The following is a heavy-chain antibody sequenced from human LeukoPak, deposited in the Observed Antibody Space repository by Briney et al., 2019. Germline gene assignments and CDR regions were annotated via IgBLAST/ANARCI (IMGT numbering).Heavy chain of an antibody. CDR2: ISAYNGNT. CDR3: ASTSGGNSVSVVD. D-gene: IGHD4-23*01. CDR1: GYTFTGYY. J-gene: IGHJ4*02. V-gene: IGHV1-18*04. Sequence: ASVKVSCKASGYTFTGYYMHWVRQAPGQGLEWMGWISAYNGNTNYAQKLQGRVTMTTDTSTSTAYMELRSLRSDDTAVYYCASTSGGNSVSVVDWGQGTLVTVSS.